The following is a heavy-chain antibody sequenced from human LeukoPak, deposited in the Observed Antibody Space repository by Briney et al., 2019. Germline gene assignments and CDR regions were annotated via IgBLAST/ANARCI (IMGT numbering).Heavy chain of an antibody. Sequence: GGFLRLSCAASGFTFDDYAMHWVRQAPGKGLEWVSGISWNSGSIGYADSVKGRFTISRDNAKNSLYLQMNSLRAEDTALYYCAKATDSSGYYYFDYWGQGTLVTVSS. J-gene: IGHJ4*02. CDR2: ISWNSGSI. CDR3: AKATDSSGYYYFDY. V-gene: IGHV3-9*01. D-gene: IGHD3-22*01. CDR1: GFTFDDYA.